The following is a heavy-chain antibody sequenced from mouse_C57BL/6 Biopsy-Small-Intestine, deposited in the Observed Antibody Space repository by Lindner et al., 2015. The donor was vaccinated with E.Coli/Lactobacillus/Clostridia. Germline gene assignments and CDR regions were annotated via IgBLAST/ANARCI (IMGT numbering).Heavy chain of an antibody. V-gene: IGHV1-84*02. D-gene: IGHD6-1*01. J-gene: IGHJ3*01. Sequence: SVKVSCKASGYTFVYNFIHWMRQAPGQGLEWMGWINPYSGATLYAQNFQGRVTMTRDTSISTASMELTRLTFDDTAVYFCARGVGSSWFPSWGQGTLVTVS. CDR1: GYTFVYNF. CDR2: INPYSGAT. CDR3: ARGVGSSWFPS.